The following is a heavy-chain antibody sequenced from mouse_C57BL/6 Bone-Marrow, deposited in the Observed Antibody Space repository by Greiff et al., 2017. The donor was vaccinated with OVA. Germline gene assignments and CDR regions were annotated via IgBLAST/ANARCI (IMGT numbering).Heavy chain of an antibody. D-gene: IGHD1-1*01. CDR1: GFTFSSYA. Sequence: EVQVVESGEGLVKPGGSLKLSCAASGFTFSSYAMSWVRQTPEKRLELVAYISSGGDYIYYADTVKGRFTISRDNARNTLYLQMSSLKSEDTAMYYCTREGDGSSPYYFDYWGQGTTLTVSS. CDR3: TREGDGSSPYYFDY. J-gene: IGHJ2*01. CDR2: ISSGGDYI. V-gene: IGHV5-9-1*02.